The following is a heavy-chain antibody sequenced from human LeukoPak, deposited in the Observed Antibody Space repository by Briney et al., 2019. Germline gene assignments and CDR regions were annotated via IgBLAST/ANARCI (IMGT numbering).Heavy chain of an antibody. CDR3: AGTLRRFLEWSYFDY. Sequence: ASVKVACKASGYSFSRYGISWVRQVPGQGLGWMGWISPNGDINRAQKFQGRVTMTRDTSTNTAYMEMKSLTSDDTAVYYRAGTLRRFLEWSYFDYWGQGTLVIVSS. J-gene: IGHJ4*02. D-gene: IGHD3-3*01. CDR1: GYSFSRYG. CDR2: ISPNGDI. V-gene: IGHV1-18*04.